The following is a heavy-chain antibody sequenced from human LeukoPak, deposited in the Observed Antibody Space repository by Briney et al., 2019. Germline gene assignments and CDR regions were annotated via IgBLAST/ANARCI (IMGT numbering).Heavy chain of an antibody. J-gene: IGHJ6*02. D-gene: IGHD3-22*01. Sequence: GRSLRLSCATSGFTFSSYAMHWVRQAPGKGLEWVALISHDGSKKYYADSVKGRFTISRDDSKNTLYVQVNSLRAEDTAVYYCAKDYGWYYDSSLYYYGMDFWGQGTTVTVPS. CDR3: AKDYGWYYDSSLYYYGMDF. CDR2: ISHDGSKK. CDR1: GFTFSSYA. V-gene: IGHV3-30*18.